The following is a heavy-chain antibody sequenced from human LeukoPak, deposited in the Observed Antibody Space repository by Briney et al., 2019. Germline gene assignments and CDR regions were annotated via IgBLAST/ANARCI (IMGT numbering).Heavy chain of an antibody. V-gene: IGHV4-59*08. J-gene: IGHJ4*02. D-gene: IGHD3-16*02. CDR1: GDSIRSYH. CDR3: ARQSSGRYYFDY. Sequence: PSETLSLTCTVSGDSIRSYHWSWIRQPPGKGLEWIGYIYYSGSTNYNPSLKSRVTISVDTSKNQFSLKLNSVTAAETAVYYCARQSSGRYYFDYWGQGALVTVSS. CDR2: IYYSGST.